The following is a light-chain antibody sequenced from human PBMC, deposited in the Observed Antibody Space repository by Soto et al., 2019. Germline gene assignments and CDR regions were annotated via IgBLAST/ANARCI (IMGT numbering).Light chain of an antibody. CDR2: GAS. Sequence: EIVLTQSPGTLSLSPGERATLSCRASQSVSSNYLAWYQQKPGQAPRLLIYGASSRATGIPDRFSGSGSGPDFTLTISRLEPEDCAVYYCQQYGRSLFTFGPGTKVDI. CDR3: QQYGRSLFT. V-gene: IGKV3-20*01. CDR1: QSVSSNY. J-gene: IGKJ3*01.